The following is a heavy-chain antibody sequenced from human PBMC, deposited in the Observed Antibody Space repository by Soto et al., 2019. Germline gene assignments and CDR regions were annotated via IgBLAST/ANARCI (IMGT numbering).Heavy chain of an antibody. V-gene: IGHV4-39*01. D-gene: IGHD3-3*01. J-gene: IGHJ6*02. CDR2: IYYSGST. CDR3: ASSYDFWSGYYGMDV. Sequence: PSETLSLPCTVSGGSISSSSYYGGWIRQPPGKGLEWIGSIYYSGSTYYNPSLKSRVTISVDTSKNQFSLKLSSVTAADTAVYYCASSYDFWSGYYGMDVWGQGTTVTVSS. CDR1: GGSISSSSYY.